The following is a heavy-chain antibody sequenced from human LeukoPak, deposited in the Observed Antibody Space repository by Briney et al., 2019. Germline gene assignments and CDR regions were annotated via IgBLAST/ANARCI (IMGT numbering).Heavy chain of an antibody. D-gene: IGHD3-10*01. CDR1: GYTFISYW. CDR3: ARHRVHYGSGFNDY. CDR2: IFPDDSDT. J-gene: IGHJ4*02. V-gene: IGHV5-51*01. Sequence: GESLKISCKASGYTFISYWIAWVRQMPGKGPEWMGVIFPDDSDTRYSPSFQGQVTISADKSISTAYLQWSSLKASDTAMYYCARHRVHYGSGFNDYWGQGTLVTVSS.